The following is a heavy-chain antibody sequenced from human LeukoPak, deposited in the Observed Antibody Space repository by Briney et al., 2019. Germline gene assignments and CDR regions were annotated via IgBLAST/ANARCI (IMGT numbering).Heavy chain of an antibody. J-gene: IGHJ4*02. CDR3: ARGRRVRGVILSYYFNY. CDR2: MNPNSGNT. Sequence: GAPVKVSCKASGYTFTSYDINWVRQATGQGLEWMGWMNPNSGNTGYAQKFQGRVTITRNTSISPAYMELSSLRSEDTAVYYCARGRRVRGVILSYYFNYWGQGTLVTVSS. D-gene: IGHD3-10*01. V-gene: IGHV1-8*03. CDR1: GYTFTSYD.